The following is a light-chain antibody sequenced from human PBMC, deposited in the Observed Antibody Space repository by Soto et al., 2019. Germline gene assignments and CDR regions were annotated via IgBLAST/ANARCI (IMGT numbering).Light chain of an antibody. CDR3: QQSYSSSGT. CDR1: QSISNS. CDR2: GTS. Sequence: DIQLTKYTSSLSASVGDRVTITCRASQSISNSLNWYQQKPGKAPNLLIYGTSGLQSGVPSRFSGSGSGTDFTLTISSLQREDFATYYCQQSYSSSGTFGQGTKVDIK. J-gene: IGKJ1*01. V-gene: IGKV1-39*01.